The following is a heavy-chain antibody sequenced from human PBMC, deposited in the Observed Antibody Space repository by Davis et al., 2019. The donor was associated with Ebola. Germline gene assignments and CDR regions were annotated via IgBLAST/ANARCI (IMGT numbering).Heavy chain of an antibody. D-gene: IGHD3-22*01. Sequence: HSQTLSLTCAISGDSVSSNSAAWNWIRQSPSRGLEWLGRTYYRSRWYNDYAVSVKSRITINPDTSKNQFSLQLNSVTPEETAVYYCARAPDSSGYSSLSAFDIWGQGTMVTVSS. J-gene: IGHJ3*02. CDR3: ARAPDSSGYSSLSAFDI. CDR1: GDSVSSNSAA. V-gene: IGHV6-1*01. CDR2: TYYRSRWYN.